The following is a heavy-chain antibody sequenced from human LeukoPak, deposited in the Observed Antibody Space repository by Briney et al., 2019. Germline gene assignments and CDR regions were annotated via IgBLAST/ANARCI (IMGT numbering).Heavy chain of an antibody. CDR1: GFTFSSYG. Sequence: RGSLRLSCAASGFTFSSYGMHWVRQAPGKGLEWVAVISHDGSNKYYADSVKGRFTISRDNSKNTLYLQVNSLRAEDTAVYYCAKSLHGSGSSYWGQGTLVTVSS. D-gene: IGHD3-22*01. CDR3: AKSLHGSGSSY. J-gene: IGHJ4*02. CDR2: ISHDGSNK. V-gene: IGHV3-30*18.